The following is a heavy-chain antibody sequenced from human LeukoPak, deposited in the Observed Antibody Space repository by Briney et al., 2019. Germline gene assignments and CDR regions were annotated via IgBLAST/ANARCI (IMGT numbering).Heavy chain of an antibody. V-gene: IGHV3-48*01. CDR2: ISSSSSTI. D-gene: IGHD4-11*01. J-gene: IGHJ4*02. Sequence: PGGSLRLSCAASGFTFSSYSMNWVRQAPGKGLEWVSYISSSSSTIYYADSVKGRFTISRDNAKNLLYLQMNSLRAEDTAVYYCARGGYSNYFWGQGTLVTVSS. CDR3: ARGGYSNYF. CDR1: GFTFSSYS.